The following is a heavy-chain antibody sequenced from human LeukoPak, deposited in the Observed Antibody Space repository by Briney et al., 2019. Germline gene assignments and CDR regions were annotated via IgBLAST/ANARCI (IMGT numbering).Heavy chain of an antibody. Sequence: GGSLRLSCSASGFTFSSYAMHWVRQAPGKGLEYVSSISSIGVGTYYADSVKGRFTISRDNSRNTLYLQMSSLRVEDTAVYYCVKDKEGTWGDCWGQGTLVTVSS. CDR3: VKDKEGTWGDC. CDR2: ISSIGVGT. D-gene: IGHD3-16*01. J-gene: IGHJ4*02. V-gene: IGHV3-64D*06. CDR1: GFTFSSYA.